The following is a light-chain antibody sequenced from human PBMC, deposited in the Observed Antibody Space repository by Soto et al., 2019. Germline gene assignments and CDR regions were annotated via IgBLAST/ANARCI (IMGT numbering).Light chain of an antibody. CDR1: SSNIGSNY. J-gene: IGLJ3*02. CDR3: AAWDDSLSGWV. Sequence: QSVLTQPPSASGTPGQRVTISCSGSSSNIGSNYVYWYQQLPGTAPKLLIYSNNQRPSGVPDRFSGSKSGTSASLAISGLRSEDEADYYCAAWDDSLSGWVFGGGTQL. CDR2: SNN. V-gene: IGLV1-47*02.